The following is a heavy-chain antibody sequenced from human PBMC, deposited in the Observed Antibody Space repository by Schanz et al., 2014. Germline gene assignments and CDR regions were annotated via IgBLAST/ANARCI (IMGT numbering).Heavy chain of an antibody. CDR3: ARLGVGDKAYYYYGTDV. V-gene: IGHV4-59*08. CDR1: GVSIGGYY. CDR2: IFFSGST. Sequence: QVQLQESGPGLVKPSETLSLTCTVSGVSIGGYYWSWIRQPPGKGLEWIGYIFFSGSTTYNPSFTSRVTISVDLSKTQSARTLSFVTAADTAVYYCARLGVGDKAYYYYGTDVWGQGTTVLVSS. D-gene: IGHD1-26*01. J-gene: IGHJ6*02.